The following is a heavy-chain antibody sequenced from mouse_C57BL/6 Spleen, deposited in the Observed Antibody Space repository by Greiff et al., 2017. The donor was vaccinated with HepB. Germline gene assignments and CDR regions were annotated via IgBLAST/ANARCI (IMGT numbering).Heavy chain of an antibody. CDR1: GFTFSDYY. CDR3: ARGGPPDY. J-gene: IGHJ2*01. V-gene: IGHV5-16*01. Sequence: EVKVVESEGGLVQPGSSMKLSCTASGFTFSDYYMAWVRQVPEKGLEWVANINYDGSSTYYLDSLKSRFIISRDNAKNILYLQMSSLKSEDTATYYCARGGPPDYWGQGTTLTVSS. CDR2: INYDGSST.